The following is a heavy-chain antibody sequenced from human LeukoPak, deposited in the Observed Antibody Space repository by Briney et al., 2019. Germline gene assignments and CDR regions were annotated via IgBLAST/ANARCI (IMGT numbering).Heavy chain of an antibody. J-gene: IGHJ4*02. CDR3: AKDRYYDSSGYRVLDY. CDR1: GFTFSSYG. Sequence: GGSLRLSCAASGFTFSSYGMHWVRQAPGKGLEWVAVISHDGSNKYYADSVKGRFTISRDNSKNTLYLQMNSLRAEDTAVYYCAKDRYYDSSGYRVLDYWGQGTLVTVSS. V-gene: IGHV3-30*18. CDR2: ISHDGSNK. D-gene: IGHD3-22*01.